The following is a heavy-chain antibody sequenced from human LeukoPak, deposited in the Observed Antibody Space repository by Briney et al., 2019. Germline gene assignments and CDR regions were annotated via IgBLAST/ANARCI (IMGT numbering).Heavy chain of an antibody. CDR1: GFTFSTYS. CDR2: ISSSSSAI. J-gene: IGHJ4*02. Sequence: PGGSLRLSCAASGFTFSTYSMNWVRQAPGKGREGVSYISSSSSAIYYADSVKGRFTISRDNAKNSLYLKMNSLRAEDTAVYYCATSSGGSYNYWGQGTLVTVSS. CDR3: ATSSGGSYNY. V-gene: IGHV3-48*01. D-gene: IGHD2-15*01.